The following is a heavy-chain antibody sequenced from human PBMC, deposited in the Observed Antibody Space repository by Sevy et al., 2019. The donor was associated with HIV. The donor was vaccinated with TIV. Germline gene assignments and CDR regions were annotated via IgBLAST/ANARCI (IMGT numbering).Heavy chain of an antibody. V-gene: IGHV3-49*04. D-gene: IGHD2-15*01. CDR1: GFTFGDYA. CDR2: IRSKAYGGTT. J-gene: IGHJ4*02. CDR3: TRGAASDIVVVVAATCFDY. Sequence: GGSLRLSCTASGFTFGDYAMSWVRQAPGKGLEWVGFIRSKAYGGTTEYAASVKGRFTISRDDSKSIPYLQMNSLKTEDTAVYYCTRGAASDIVVVVAATCFDYWGQGTLVTFSS.